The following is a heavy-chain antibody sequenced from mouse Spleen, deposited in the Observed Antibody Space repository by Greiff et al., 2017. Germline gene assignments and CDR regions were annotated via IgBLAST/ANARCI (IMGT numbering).Heavy chain of an antibody. CDR3: ARNPYYGSSYAMDY. CDR1: GYTFTDYN. J-gene: IGHJ4*01. CDR2: INPNNGGT. V-gene: IGHV1-22*01. D-gene: IGHD1-1*01. Sequence: EVQLQQSGPELVKPGASVKMSCKACGYTFTDYNMHWVKQSHGKSLEWIGYINPNNGGTSYNQKFKGKATLTVNKSSSTAYMELRSLTSEDSAVYYCARNPYYGSSYAMDYWGQGTSVTVSS.